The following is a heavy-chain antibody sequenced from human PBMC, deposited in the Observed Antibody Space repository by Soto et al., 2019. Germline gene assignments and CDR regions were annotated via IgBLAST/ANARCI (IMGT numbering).Heavy chain of an antibody. J-gene: IGHJ5*02. CDR3: ARCTVDTIVTSGWCHYLDP. CDR1: GFTFSSSA. Sequence: EVRLLDSGGGLVQPGGSLRLSCAASGFTFSSSAMSWVRQAQGKGRKWALAVSGIGGTTYYADSVRGRFTISRDNSKNTLYLPMNSLRAEDTAIYFCARCTVDTIVTSGWCHYLDPWGQGTLVTVSS. D-gene: IGHD6-19*01. CDR2: VSGIGGTT. V-gene: IGHV3-23*01.